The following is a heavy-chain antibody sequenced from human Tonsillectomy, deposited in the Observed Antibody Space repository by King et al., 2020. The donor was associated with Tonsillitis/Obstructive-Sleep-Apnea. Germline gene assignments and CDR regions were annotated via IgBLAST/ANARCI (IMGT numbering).Heavy chain of an antibody. CDR1: GDSVSSNSDA. CDR3: VRTRYDSSGFASWHFDL. D-gene: IGHD3-22*01. CDR2: TYHRSKWYN. V-gene: IGHV6-1*01. Sequence: VQLQQSGPGLVKPSQTLSLTCAISGDSVSSNSDAWSWIRQSPSRGLEWLGRTYHRSKWYNDYAVSVKSRITINPDTSKNQFSLQLNSVTPDDTAVYYCVRTRYDSSGFASWHFDLWGRGTLVTVSS. J-gene: IGHJ2*01.